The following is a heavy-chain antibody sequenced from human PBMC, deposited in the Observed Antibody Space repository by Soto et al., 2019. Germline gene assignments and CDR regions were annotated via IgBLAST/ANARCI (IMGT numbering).Heavy chain of an antibody. CDR2: INPNSGGT. D-gene: IGHD5-12*01. CDR3: ARGSGYDSLYYYYYGMDV. Sequence: EASVKVSCKASGYTFTGYYMHWVRQAPGQGLEWMGWINPNSGGTNYAQKFQGWVTMTRDTSISTAYMELSRLRSDDTAVYYCARGSGYDSLYYYYYGMDVWGQGTTVTVSS. V-gene: IGHV1-2*04. CDR1: GYTFTGYY. J-gene: IGHJ6*02.